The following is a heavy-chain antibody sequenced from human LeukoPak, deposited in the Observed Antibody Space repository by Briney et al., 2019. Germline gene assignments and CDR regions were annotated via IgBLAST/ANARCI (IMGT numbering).Heavy chain of an antibody. Sequence: GGSLRLSCAASGFTFSSYWMSWVRQAPGKGLEWVANIKQDGSEKYYVDSVKGRFTISRDNAKNSLYLQMNSLRAEDTAVYYCAREAVSRRNWFDPWGQGTLVTVSS. CDR3: AREAVSRRNWFDP. J-gene: IGHJ5*02. V-gene: IGHV3-7*03. CDR1: GFTFSSYW. D-gene: IGHD1-14*01. CDR2: IKQDGSEK.